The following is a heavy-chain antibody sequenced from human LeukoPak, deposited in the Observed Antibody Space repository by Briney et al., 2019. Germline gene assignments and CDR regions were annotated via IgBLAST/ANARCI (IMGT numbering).Heavy chain of an antibody. CDR3: SGGNVFDI. CDR2: IKEDGTVK. J-gene: IGHJ3*02. Sequence: GGSLRLSCAASGFIFSTYWMSWVRQAPGKGLEWVANIKEDGTVKQYVDSVKGRFTISRDNAKNSLYLQMNSLRVEDTAVYYCSGGNVFDICGQGTLVTVSS. D-gene: IGHD3-16*01. CDR1: GFIFSTYW. V-gene: IGHV3-7*01.